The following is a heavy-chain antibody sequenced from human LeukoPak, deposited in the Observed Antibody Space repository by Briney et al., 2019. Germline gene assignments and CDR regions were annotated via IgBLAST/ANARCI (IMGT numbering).Heavy chain of an antibody. CDR2: IQSNGRNK. CDR3: ARESEGGTGTSCPDY. J-gene: IGHJ4*02. CDR1: GFIFSSDD. V-gene: IGHV3-33*05. D-gene: IGHD2-2*01. Sequence: GGPLRLSWAASGFIFSSDDMHWVRQAPGKGLEWVAGIQSNGRNKYYVDSVKGRFAISRDNSKSTLYLQVNSLRVEDTALYYCARESEGGTGTSCPDYWGQGTLVTVSS.